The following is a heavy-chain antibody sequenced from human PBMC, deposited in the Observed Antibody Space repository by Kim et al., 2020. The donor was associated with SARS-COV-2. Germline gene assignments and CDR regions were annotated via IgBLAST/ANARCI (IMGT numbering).Heavy chain of an antibody. CDR2: FDPEDGET. CDR1: GYTLTELS. V-gene: IGHV1-24*01. Sequence: ASVNVSCKVSGYTLTELSMHWVRQAPGKGLEWMGGFDPEDGETIYAQKFQGRVTMTEDTSTDTAYMELSSLRSEDTAVYYCATGLQLWSSAPDYYYYGMDVWGQGTTVTVSS. D-gene: IGHD5-18*01. CDR3: ATGLQLWSSAPDYYYYGMDV. J-gene: IGHJ6*02.